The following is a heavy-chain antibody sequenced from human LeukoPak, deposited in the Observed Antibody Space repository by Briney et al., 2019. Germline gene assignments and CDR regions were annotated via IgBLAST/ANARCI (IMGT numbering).Heavy chain of an antibody. Sequence: GASVKVSCKASGYTFTSYGISWVRQAPGQGLEWMGWISAYNGNTNYAQKLQGRVTMTTDTSTSTAYMELRSLRSDDMAVYYCARDFYSSSWYGGDHYYGMDVWGQGTTVTVSS. J-gene: IGHJ6*02. CDR1: GYTFTSYG. V-gene: IGHV1-18*03. CDR3: ARDFYSSSWYGGDHYYGMDV. CDR2: ISAYNGNT. D-gene: IGHD6-13*01.